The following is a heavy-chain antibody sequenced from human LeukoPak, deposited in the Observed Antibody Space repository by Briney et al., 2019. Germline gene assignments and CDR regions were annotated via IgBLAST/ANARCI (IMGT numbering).Heavy chain of an antibody. Sequence: GGSLRLSCIASGFTFSNYGMHWVRQAPGKGLDWVAFIRFDESDKYYADSVKGRFTISRDNSKNTVYLQMNSLRPEDTAVYYCVKDGYCSSASCYAGHWFDAGGQGTVVSVSS. CDR2: IRFDESDK. CDR1: GFTFSNYG. J-gene: IGHJ5*02. V-gene: IGHV3-30*02. D-gene: IGHD2-2*03. CDR3: VKDGYCSSASCYAGHWFDA.